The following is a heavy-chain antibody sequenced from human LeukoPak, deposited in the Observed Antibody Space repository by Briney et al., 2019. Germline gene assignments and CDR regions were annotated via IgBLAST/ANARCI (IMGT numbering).Heavy chain of an antibody. CDR2: IIPIFGTA. Sequence: ASVKVSCKAPGGTFSSYAISWVRQAPGQGLEWMGGIIPIFGTANYAQKFQGRVTITTDESTSTAYMELSSLRSEDTAVYYCAIHSSGWGRVYWGQGTLVTVSS. D-gene: IGHD6-19*01. J-gene: IGHJ4*02. CDR3: AIHSSGWGRVY. CDR1: GGTFSSYA. V-gene: IGHV1-69*05.